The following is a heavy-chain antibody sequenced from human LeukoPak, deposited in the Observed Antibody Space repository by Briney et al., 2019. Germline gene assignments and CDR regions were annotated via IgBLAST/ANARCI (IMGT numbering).Heavy chain of an antibody. V-gene: IGHV1-18*01. J-gene: IGHJ4*02. CDR2: ISAYNGNT. CDR3: ARSFRSRRHYDSSGYYAY. D-gene: IGHD3-22*01. Sequence: ASVKVSCKASGYTFTSYGISWVRQAPGQGLEWMGWISAYNGNTNYAQKLQGRVTMTTDTSTSTAYMELRSLRSDDTAVYYCARSFRSRRHYDSSGYYAYWGQGTLVTVSS. CDR1: GYTFTSYG.